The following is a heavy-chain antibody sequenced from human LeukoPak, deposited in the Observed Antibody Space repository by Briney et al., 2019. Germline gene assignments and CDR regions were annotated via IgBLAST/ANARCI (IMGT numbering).Heavy chain of an antibody. J-gene: IGHJ6*03. D-gene: IGHD6-25*01. CDR3: ARDAALLPGKYYYYMDV. CDR1: GFTLGDYN. CDR2: ITRSSTYM. Sequence: GGSLRLSCVAAGFTLGDYNMNWVRQAPGKGLEWVSAITRSSTYMNYADSLKGRFTISRDNAKNSMYLQMNSLTAEDTAVYFCARDAALLPGKYYYYMDVWGKGTTVIVSS. V-gene: IGHV3-21*01.